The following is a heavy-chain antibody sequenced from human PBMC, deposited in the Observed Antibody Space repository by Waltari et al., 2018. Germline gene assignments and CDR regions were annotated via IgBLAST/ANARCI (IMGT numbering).Heavy chain of an antibody. Sequence: EVQLVESGGGLVQPGGSLRLSCAASGFIFSEYAMSWVRKAPGKGLEWLSVIYSASTTNYVDSVKGRFTISRDNAKNSLYLQMNSLRAEDTAVYYCARDPNNDYWGQGTLVTVSS. CDR2: IYSASTT. CDR3: ARDPNNDY. V-gene: IGHV3-23*03. J-gene: IGHJ4*02. CDR1: GFIFSEYA.